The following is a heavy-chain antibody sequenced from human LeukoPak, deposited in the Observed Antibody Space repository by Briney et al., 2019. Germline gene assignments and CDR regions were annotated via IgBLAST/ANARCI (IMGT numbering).Heavy chain of an antibody. CDR3: ARSGVVVPAAPVRFDP. V-gene: IGHV3-7*01. CDR2: IKEDGSEK. J-gene: IGHJ5*02. Sequence: GGSLRLSCAASGFTFNSFWMSWVRQAPGKGLEWVANIKEDGSEKYYVDSVKGRFTISRDNAKNSLYLQVNSLRAEDTAVYYCARSGVVVPAAPVRFDPWGQGTLVTVSS. D-gene: IGHD2-2*01. CDR1: GFTFNSFW.